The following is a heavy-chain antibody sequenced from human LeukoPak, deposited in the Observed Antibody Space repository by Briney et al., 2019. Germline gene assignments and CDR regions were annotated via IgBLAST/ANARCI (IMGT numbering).Heavy chain of an antibody. CDR3: ARVRWGSFDY. D-gene: IGHD1-26*01. V-gene: IGHV4-59*01. Sequence: SETLSLTCTVSGGSISSYYWSRIRQPPGKGLEWIGYIYYSGSTNYNPSLKSRVTISVDTSKNQFSLKLSSVTAVDTAVYYCARVRWGSFDYWGQGTLVTVSS. J-gene: IGHJ4*02. CDR2: IYYSGST. CDR1: GGSISSYY.